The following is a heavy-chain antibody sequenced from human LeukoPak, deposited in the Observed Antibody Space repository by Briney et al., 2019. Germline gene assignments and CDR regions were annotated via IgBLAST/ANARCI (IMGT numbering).Heavy chain of an antibody. CDR2: IKQDGSEK. CDR1: GFTFSSYW. CDR3: ASSWWQQSAFDI. V-gene: IGHV3-7*01. J-gene: IGHJ3*02. Sequence: SGGSLRLSCAASGFTFSSYWMSWVRQAPGKGLEWVANIKQDGSEKYYVDSVKGRFTISRDNAKNLLYLQMNSLRAEDTAVYYCASSWWQQSAFDIWGQGTMVTVSS. D-gene: IGHD2-15*01.